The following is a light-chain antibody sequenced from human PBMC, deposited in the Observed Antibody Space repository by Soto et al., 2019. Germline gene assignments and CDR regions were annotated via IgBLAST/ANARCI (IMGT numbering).Light chain of an antibody. CDR1: QDISNY. J-gene: IGKJ5*01. CDR3: QQYDNLPSIT. Sequence: DIQMTQSPSSLSASVGDRVTITCQASQDISNYLNWYQQKPGKAPKLLIYDASNLETGVPSRFSGSGSGTDYTFTISHPQPEDNATYYCQQYDNLPSITFGQGTRLDFK. CDR2: DAS. V-gene: IGKV1-33*01.